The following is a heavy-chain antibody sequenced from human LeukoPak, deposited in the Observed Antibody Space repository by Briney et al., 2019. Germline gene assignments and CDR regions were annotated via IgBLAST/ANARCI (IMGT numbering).Heavy chain of an antibody. V-gene: IGHV4-39*01. CDR3: ARHSSLRSPTTP. Sequence: SETLSLTCTVSGGSISSSSYYWGWLRQSPGKGLEWIGSIYYSGSTYYSPSLKSRVTISVDTSKNQFSLKLSSVTAADTAVYYCARHSSLRSPTTPWGQGTLVTVSS. CDR1: GGSISSSSYY. J-gene: IGHJ5*02. D-gene: IGHD1-7*01. CDR2: IYYSGST.